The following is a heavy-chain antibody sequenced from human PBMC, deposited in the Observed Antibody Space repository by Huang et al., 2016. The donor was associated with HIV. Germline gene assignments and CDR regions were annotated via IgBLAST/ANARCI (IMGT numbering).Heavy chain of an antibody. V-gene: IGHV5-51*01. CDR2: IYPGDSDT. CDR3: ARQGVGDFVVEPTGLGAFDI. CDR1: GYTFNGYW. J-gene: IGHJ3*02. Sequence: EVQLVQSGAVVKKPGESLKISCKGSGYTFNGYWIGWVRQMPGKGLEWMGIIYPGDSDTPYSPACQGQVTSSADKSIGTAYLQWGGLKASDTAMYYCARQGVGDFVVEPTGLGAFDIWGQGTMVTVSS. D-gene: IGHD2-2*01.